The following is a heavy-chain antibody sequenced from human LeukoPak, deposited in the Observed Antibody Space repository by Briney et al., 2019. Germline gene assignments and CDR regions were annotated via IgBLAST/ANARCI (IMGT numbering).Heavy chain of an antibody. Sequence: PGGSLRLSCAASGFIFNNYWMNWVRQAPGKGLEWVANIKQDGSEKYYVDSVKGRFTISRDNAKNSLYLQVNSLRAEDTAVYYCVRAMDVWGQGTTVTVSS. V-gene: IGHV3-7*04. CDR3: VRAMDV. CDR2: IKQDGSEK. CDR1: GFIFNNYW. J-gene: IGHJ6*02.